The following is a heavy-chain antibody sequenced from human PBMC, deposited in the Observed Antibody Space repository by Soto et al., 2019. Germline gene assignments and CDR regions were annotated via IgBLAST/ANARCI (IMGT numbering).Heavy chain of an antibody. CDR3: ARGLSYYYYYMDV. CDR2: IIPIFGTA. V-gene: IGHV1-69*13. D-gene: IGHD3-16*02. Sequence: GASVKVSCKASGGTFSSYAISWVRQAPGQGLEWMGGIIPIFGTANYAQKFQGRVTMTGNESTSTAYMELSSLRSEDTAVYYCARGLSYYYYYMDVWGKGTTVTVSS. CDR1: GGTFSSYA. J-gene: IGHJ6*03.